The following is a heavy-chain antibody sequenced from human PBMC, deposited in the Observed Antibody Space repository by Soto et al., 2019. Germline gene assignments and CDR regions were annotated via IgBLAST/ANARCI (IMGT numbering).Heavy chain of an antibody. J-gene: IGHJ6*02. V-gene: IGHV1-69*12. Sequence: QVQLEQSGAEVKKPGSSVKVSCRASGGTFSNSALSWVRQAPGQGLEWIGGIMPIFRTPDYAQKFQGRVTITADEPTSTAYMEVSGRRRDDTAVYYCARDKDRLQLGGNYYYMLDVWGQGPTVTVSS. CDR1: GGTFSNSA. CDR3: ARDKDRLQLGGNYYYMLDV. D-gene: IGHD5-12*01. CDR2: IMPIFRTP.